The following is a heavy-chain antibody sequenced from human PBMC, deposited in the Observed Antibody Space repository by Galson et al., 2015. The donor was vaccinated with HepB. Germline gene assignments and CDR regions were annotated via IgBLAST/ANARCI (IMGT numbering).Heavy chain of an antibody. J-gene: IGHJ4*02. CDR1: GYKFSTYW. D-gene: IGHD3-10*01. CDR2: IHPGDSDT. Sequence: QSGAEVKKPGESLKISCETSGYKFSTYWVGWLRQMPGKGLEWVGIIHPGDSDTRYSPSFQGHVTISADKSISIAYLQWSILKASDTAMYYCASSYFAEDYWGQGTLVTVSS. CDR3: ASSYFAEDY. V-gene: IGHV5-51*03.